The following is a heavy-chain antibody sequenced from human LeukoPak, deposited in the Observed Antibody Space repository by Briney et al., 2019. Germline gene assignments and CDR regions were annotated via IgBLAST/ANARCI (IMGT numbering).Heavy chain of an antibody. CDR2: IRFDGSDK. Sequence: GGSLRLSCAAFEFTFSNYDMHWVRQAPGKGLEWVALIRFDGSDKYYADSVKGRFTASRGNSKNTLYLQMDSLRAEDTAMYYCARVLYDYGSGSYYYAYWGQGTLVTVSS. D-gene: IGHD3-10*01. CDR1: EFTFSNYD. CDR3: ARVLYDYGSGSYYYAY. V-gene: IGHV3-30*02. J-gene: IGHJ4*02.